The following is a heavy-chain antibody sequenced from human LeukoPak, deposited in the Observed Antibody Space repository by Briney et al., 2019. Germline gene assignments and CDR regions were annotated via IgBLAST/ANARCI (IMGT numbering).Heavy chain of an antibody. CDR2: IYSDNT. CDR3: ARRAGAYSHPYNY. Sequence: GGSLRLSCTVSGFTVSSNSMSWVRQAPGKGLEWVSFIYSDNTHYSDSLKGRFTISRDNSKNTLYLQMNSLRAEDTAVYYCARRAGAYSHPYNYWGQGTLVTVSS. V-gene: IGHV3-53*01. D-gene: IGHD4/OR15-4a*01. CDR1: GFTVSSNS. J-gene: IGHJ4*02.